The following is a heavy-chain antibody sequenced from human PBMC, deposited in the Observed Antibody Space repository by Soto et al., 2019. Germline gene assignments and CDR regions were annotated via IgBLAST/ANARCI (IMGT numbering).Heavy chain of an antibody. CDR2: IWYDGSNK. D-gene: IGHD3-22*01. V-gene: IGHV3-33*01. Sequence: GGSLRLSCAASGFTFSSYGMHWVRQAPGKGLEWVAVIWYDGSNKYYADSVKGRFTISRDNSKNTLYLQMNSLRAEDTAVYYCARDRPLITMIPSGAFGYWGQGTLVTSPQ. CDR1: GFTFSSYG. J-gene: IGHJ4*02. CDR3: ARDRPLITMIPSGAFGY.